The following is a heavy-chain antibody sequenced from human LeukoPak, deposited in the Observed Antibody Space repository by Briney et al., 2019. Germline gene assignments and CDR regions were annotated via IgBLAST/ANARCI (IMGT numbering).Heavy chain of an antibody. V-gene: IGHV4-59*01. D-gene: IGHD2-8*01. J-gene: IGHJ4*02. CDR1: GASINNYY. Sequence: SETLSLTCSVSGASINNYYWTWIRQPPGKGLEWIGYVYHTGASGYHPSLKSRVAMSLDTSKNQVSLNLRSVTAADTAVYFCTRVVNGGHFDYWGQGTLVTVSS. CDR3: TRVVNGGHFDY. CDR2: VYHTGAS.